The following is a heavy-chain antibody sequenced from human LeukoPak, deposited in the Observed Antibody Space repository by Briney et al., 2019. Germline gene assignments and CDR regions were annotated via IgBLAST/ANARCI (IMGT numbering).Heavy chain of an antibody. J-gene: IGHJ4*02. Sequence: SETLSLTCAVYGGSFSGYYWSWIRQPPGKGLEWIGEINHSGSTNYNPSLKSRVTISVDTSNNQFSLKLSSVTAADTAVYYCGSRRTAMFGVIKGPIDYWGQGTLVAVSS. CDR2: INHSGST. V-gene: IGHV4-34*01. CDR1: GGSFSGYY. D-gene: IGHD3-3*01. CDR3: GSRRTAMFGVIKGPIDY.